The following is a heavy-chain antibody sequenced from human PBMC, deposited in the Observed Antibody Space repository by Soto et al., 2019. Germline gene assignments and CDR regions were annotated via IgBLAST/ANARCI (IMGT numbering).Heavy chain of an antibody. V-gene: IGHV3-7*05. Sequence: EVQLVESGGGLVQPGGSLRLSCAASGFTFSSYWMSWVRQAPGKGLEWVANIKQDGSEKYYVDSVKGRFTISRDNAKNSLYLKRNSLRAEDTAVYYCARNGYSSSSLDYWGQGTLVTVSS. J-gene: IGHJ4*02. CDR1: GFTFSSYW. CDR3: ARNGYSSSSLDY. CDR2: IKQDGSEK. D-gene: IGHD6-13*01.